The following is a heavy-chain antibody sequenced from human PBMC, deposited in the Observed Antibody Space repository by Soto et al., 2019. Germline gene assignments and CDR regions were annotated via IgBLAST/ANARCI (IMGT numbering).Heavy chain of an antibody. CDR1: GGSISSGGYY. V-gene: IGHV4-31*03. Sequence: QVQLQESGPGLVKPSQTLSLTCTVSGGSISSGGYYWRGIRQHPGQVLEWIGYIYYSGSTYYNPSLKSRVTISVDTSKNQFSLKLSSVTAADTAVYYCARGAYDHVGVVPYYAKWGQGTLVTVSS. CDR2: IYYSGST. CDR3: ARGAYDHVGVVPYYAK. J-gene: IGHJ4*02. D-gene: IGHD1-26*01.